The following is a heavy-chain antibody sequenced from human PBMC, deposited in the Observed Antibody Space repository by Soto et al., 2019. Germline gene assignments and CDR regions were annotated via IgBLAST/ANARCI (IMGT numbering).Heavy chain of an antibody. D-gene: IGHD3-10*01. Sequence: EVQLVESGGGLVQPGGSLRLSCAASGFTFSSYSMNWVRQAPGKGLEWVSYISSSSSTIYYADSVKGRFTISRDNAKNSLYLQMNSLRAEATAVYYCARVRVTMVRVNDAFDIWGQGTMVTVSS. V-gene: IGHV3-48*01. CDR2: ISSSSSTI. CDR1: GFTFSSYS. J-gene: IGHJ3*02. CDR3: ARVRVTMVRVNDAFDI.